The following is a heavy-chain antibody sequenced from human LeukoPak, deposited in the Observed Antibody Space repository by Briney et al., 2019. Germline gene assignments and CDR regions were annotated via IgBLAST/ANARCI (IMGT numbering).Heavy chain of an antibody. CDR1: GFTVSSNY. J-gene: IGHJ4*02. V-gene: IGHV3-53*01. CDR3: ARVIAAAVTYYFDY. Sequence: GGSLRLSCAASGFTVSSNYMSWVRQAPGKGLEWVSVIYSGGSTYYADSVKGRFTISRDNSKNTLYLQMNSLRAEDTAVYYCARVIAAAVTYYFDYGGQGTLVSVSS. D-gene: IGHD6-13*01. CDR2: IYSGGST.